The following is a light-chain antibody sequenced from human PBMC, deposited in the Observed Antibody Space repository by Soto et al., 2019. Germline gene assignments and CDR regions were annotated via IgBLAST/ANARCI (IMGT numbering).Light chain of an antibody. CDR1: QSVSSN. CDR2: VAS. J-gene: IGKJ1*01. V-gene: IGKV3-15*01. Sequence: EVGMTQSASTLSVSPGERATLSWKASQSVSSNLAWYQQKPGQAPRLLIYVASTRATGIPARFSGSGYGTEFNLTISSLQSEDFAVYYCQQYNNWPRTFGQGTKVDIK. CDR3: QQYNNWPRT.